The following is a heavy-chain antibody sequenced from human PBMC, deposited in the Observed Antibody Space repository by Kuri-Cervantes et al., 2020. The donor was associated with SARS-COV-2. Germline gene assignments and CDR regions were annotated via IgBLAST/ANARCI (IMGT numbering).Heavy chain of an antibody. J-gene: IGHJ3*02. Sequence: SETLSLTCTVSGGSISSGGYYWSWIRQHPGKGLEWIGYIYYSGSTYYNPSLKSLVTISVDTSKNQFSLKLSSVTAADTAVYYCARGARYYDSSGYYQGFDIWGQGTMVTVSS. CDR1: GGSISSGGYY. D-gene: IGHD3-22*01. V-gene: IGHV4-31*01. CDR2: IYYSGST. CDR3: ARGARYYDSSGYYQGFDI.